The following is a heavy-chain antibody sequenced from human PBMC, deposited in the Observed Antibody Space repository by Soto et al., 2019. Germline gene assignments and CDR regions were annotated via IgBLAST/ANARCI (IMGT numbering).Heavy chain of an antibody. V-gene: IGHV1-69*04. CDR2: IIPILGIA. CDR3: ARDYIPEAGSLFAFDI. D-gene: IGHD3-10*01. Sequence: GASVKVSCKASGGTFSSYTISWVRQAPGQGLEWMGRIIPILGIANYAQKFQGRVTITADRSTSTAYMELSSLRSEDTAVYYCARDYIPEAGSLFAFDIWGQGTMVTVSS. J-gene: IGHJ3*02. CDR1: GGTFSSYT.